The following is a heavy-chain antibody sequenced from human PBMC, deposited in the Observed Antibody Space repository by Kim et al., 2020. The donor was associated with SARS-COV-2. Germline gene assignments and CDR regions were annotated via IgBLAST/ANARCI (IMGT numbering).Heavy chain of an antibody. Sequence: GGSLRLSCAASGFTFSSYAMSWVRQAPGKGLEWVSAISGSGGSTYYADSVKGRFTISRDNSKNTLYLQMNSLRAEDTAVYYCANCEWGIAVAGTCVSGYWGQGTLVTVSS. CDR2: ISGSGGST. V-gene: IGHV3-23*01. CDR3: ANCEWGIAVAGTCVSGY. CDR1: GFTFSSYA. J-gene: IGHJ4*02. D-gene: IGHD6-19*01.